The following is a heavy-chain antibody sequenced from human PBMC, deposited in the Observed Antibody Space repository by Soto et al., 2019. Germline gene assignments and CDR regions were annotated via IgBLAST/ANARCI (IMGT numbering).Heavy chain of an antibody. Sequence: QVQLQESGPGLVKPSQTLSLPCTVSGGSISSGDYYWSWIRQPPGKGLEWIGYIYYSGSTYYNPSLNGRVTISVDTSKNQFSLKLSSVTAADTAVYYCARGAHVDYFDYWGQGTLVTVSS. J-gene: IGHJ4*02. CDR2: IYYSGST. CDR1: GGSISSGDYY. D-gene: IGHD3-10*02. V-gene: IGHV4-30-4*01. CDR3: ARGAHVDYFDY.